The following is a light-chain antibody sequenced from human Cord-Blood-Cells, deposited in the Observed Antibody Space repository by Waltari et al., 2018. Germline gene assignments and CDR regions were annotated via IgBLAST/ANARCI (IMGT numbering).Light chain of an antibody. CDR3: QSADSSGTYV. Sequence: SSELTQPPSVSVSPGQTARITCSGDALPKQYAYWYQQKPGQAPVLVISKDSERPSGIPERFSGSSSGTTVTLTISGVQAEDEADYYCQSADSSGTYVFGTGTKVTVL. J-gene: IGLJ1*01. CDR2: KDS. V-gene: IGLV3-25*03. CDR1: ALPKQY.